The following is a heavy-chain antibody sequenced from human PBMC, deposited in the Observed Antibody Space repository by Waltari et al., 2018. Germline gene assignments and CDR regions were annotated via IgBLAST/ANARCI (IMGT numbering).Heavy chain of an antibody. V-gene: IGHV1-69*01. CDR2: LIPIFGTA. CDR1: GGTFSSYA. Sequence: QVQLVQSGAEVKKPGSSVKVSCKASGGTFSSYAISWVRQAPGQGLEWMGGLIPIFGTANYAQKFQGRVTITADESTSTAYMELSSLRSEDTAVYYCARILGYCSGGSCYSYYYYGMDVWGQGTTVIVSS. CDR3: ARILGYCSGGSCYSYYYYGMDV. J-gene: IGHJ6*02. D-gene: IGHD2-15*01.